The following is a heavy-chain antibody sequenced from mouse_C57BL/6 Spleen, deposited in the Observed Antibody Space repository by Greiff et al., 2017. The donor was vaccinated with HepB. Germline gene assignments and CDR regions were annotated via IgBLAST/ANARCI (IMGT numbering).Heavy chain of an antibody. D-gene: IGHD2-4*01. V-gene: IGHV1-55*01. CDR1: GYTFTSYW. J-gene: IGHJ2*01. Sequence: QVQLQQPGAELVKPGASVKMSCKASGYTFTSYWITWVKQRPGQGLEWIGDIYPGSGSTNYNEKFKSKATLTVDTSSSTAYMQLSSLTSEDPAVYYCARRRIYYDYDDWGQGTTLTVSS. CDR2: IYPGSGST. CDR3: ARRRIYYDYDD.